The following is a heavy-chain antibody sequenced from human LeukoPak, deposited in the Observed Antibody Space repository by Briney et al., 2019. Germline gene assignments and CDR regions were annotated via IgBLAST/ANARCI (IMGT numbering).Heavy chain of an antibody. CDR2: IYYSGRT. D-gene: IGHD1-14*01. V-gene: IGHV4-59*01. J-gene: IGHJ2*01. Sequence: SETLSLTCTVSGGSISSYYWTWIRQPPGKALEWIGYIYYSGRTSYNPSLKSRVTMSVDTSKNQFSLKLSSVTAADTAVYFCARDGNPWNLDVWGRGTLVTVSS. CDR3: ARDGNPWNLDV. CDR1: GGSISSYY.